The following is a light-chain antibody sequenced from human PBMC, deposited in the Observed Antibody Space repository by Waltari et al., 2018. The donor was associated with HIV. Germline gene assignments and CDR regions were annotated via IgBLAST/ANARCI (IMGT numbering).Light chain of an antibody. CDR2: DAS. V-gene: IGKV3-11*01. Sequence: EIVLTQSPATLSLSPGERASQSVSSYLAWYQQKPGQAPRLLIYDASNRATGIPARFSGSGSGTDFTLTISSLEPEDFAVYYCQQRTNSRTFGQGTKVEIK. J-gene: IGKJ1*01. CDR1: QSVSSY. CDR3: QQRTNSRT.